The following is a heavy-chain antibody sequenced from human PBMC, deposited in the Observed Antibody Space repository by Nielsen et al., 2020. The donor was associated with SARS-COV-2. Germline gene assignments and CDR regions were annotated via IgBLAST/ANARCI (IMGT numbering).Heavy chain of an antibody. CDR3: AKGLYYFDS. D-gene: IGHD2-8*01. J-gene: IGHJ4*01. CDR1: GFTFNSYT. Sequence: GESLKISCAASGFTFNSYTMNWVRQAPGKGLEWVSSISGSGGTTYYADSVKGRFTISRDNFKSTVSLQMNSLRAEGTAVYYCAKGLYYFDSWGQGTMVTVSA. V-gene: IGHV3-23*01. CDR2: ISGSGGTT.